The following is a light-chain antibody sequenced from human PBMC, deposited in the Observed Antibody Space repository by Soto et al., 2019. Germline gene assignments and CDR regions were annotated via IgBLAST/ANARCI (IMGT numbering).Light chain of an antibody. CDR2: DDS. Sequence: QAVVTQPPSVSAAPGQKVTISCSGSSSNLGNNYVSWYQRLPGTAPKLLIYDDSERPPGIPDRFSGSKSGSSATLGISGLQPGDEADYYCGTWDSSLTAVVFGGGTKVTVL. V-gene: IGLV1-51*01. CDR1: SSNLGNNY. J-gene: IGLJ2*01. CDR3: GTWDSSLTAVV.